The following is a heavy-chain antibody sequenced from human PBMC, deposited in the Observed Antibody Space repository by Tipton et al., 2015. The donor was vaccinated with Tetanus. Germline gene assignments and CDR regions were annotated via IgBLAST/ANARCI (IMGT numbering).Heavy chain of an antibody. CDR1: GGSISSYY. CDR3: ARVRTWRDGMDV. J-gene: IGHJ6*02. D-gene: IGHD1-14*01. CDR2: IYYSGST. V-gene: IGHV4-59*01. Sequence: GLVKPSETLSPTCTVSGGSISSYYWSWIRQPPGKGLEWIGYIYYSGSTNYNPSLKSRVTISVDTSKNQFSLKLSSVTAADTAVYYCARVRTWRDGMDVWGQGTTVTVSS.